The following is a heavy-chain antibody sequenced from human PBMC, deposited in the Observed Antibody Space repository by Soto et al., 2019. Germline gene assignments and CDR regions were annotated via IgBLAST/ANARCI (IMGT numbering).Heavy chain of an antibody. J-gene: IGHJ4*02. V-gene: IGHV3-7*04. Sequence: EVQVVESGGGLAQPGGSLRLSCAASGFTFSSYWMSWIRQAPGKGLEWVANIKPDGSDKYHVDSVKGRFTISRDNAKNALYLQMNSLGVEDTAVYYCGGANYWGQGTLVTVSS. CDR3: GGANY. CDR2: IKPDGSDK. CDR1: GFTFSSYW.